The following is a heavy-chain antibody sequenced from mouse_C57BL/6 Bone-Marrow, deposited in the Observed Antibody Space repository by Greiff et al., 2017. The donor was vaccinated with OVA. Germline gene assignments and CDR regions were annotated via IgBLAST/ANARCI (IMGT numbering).Heavy chain of an antibody. CDR3: TTGTFAY. Sequence: EVQLQQSGAELVRPGASVKLSCTASGFNIKDDYMHWVKQRPEQGLEWIGWFDPENGDTEYASKFQGKATITADTSSNTAYLQLSSLTSEDTAVYYCTTGTFAYWGQGTLVTVSA. CDR2: FDPENGDT. V-gene: IGHV14-4*01. CDR1: GFNIKDDY. J-gene: IGHJ3*01. D-gene: IGHD3-3*01.